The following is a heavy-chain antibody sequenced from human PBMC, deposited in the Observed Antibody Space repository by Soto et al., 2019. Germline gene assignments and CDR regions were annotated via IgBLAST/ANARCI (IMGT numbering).Heavy chain of an antibody. J-gene: IGHJ6*02. CDR3: ARDHLKPGTYSYYGMDV. CDR1: GFTFSSYA. V-gene: IGHV3-30-3*01. CDR2: ISYDGSNK. D-gene: IGHD1-1*01. Sequence: PGGSLRLSCAASGFTFSSYAMHWVRQAPGKGLEWVAVISYDGSNKYYADSVKGRFTISRDNSKNTLYLQMNSLRAEDTAVYYCARDHLKPGTYSYYGMDVWGQGTTVTVSS.